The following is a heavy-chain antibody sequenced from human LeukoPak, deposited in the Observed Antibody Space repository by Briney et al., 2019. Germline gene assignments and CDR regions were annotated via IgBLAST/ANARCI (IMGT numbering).Heavy chain of an antibody. V-gene: IGHV4-34*01. CDR3: ARGKVVRGVLRGYYYYGMDV. Sequence: SETLSLTCAVYGGSFSGYYWSWIRQPPGKGLEWIGEISHSGSTNYNPSLKSRVTISVDTSKNQFSLKLSSVTAADTAVYYCARGKVVRGVLRGYYYYGMDVWGQGTTVTVSS. CDR1: GGSFSGYY. CDR2: ISHSGST. D-gene: IGHD3-10*01. J-gene: IGHJ6*02.